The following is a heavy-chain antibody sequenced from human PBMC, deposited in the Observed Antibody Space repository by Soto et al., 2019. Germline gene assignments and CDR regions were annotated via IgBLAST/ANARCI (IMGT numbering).Heavy chain of an antibody. D-gene: IGHD6-13*01. Sequence: AEPLSPTCSVSVGSINRSKYWAWVRQSPGRGIEWIGTISYGGSTYYNPSLQSRVTISVDASKNHFALRLISATAADTSTYFCARHRCDGISWYYPPDYWGPGTLVTVSS. CDR2: ISYGGST. J-gene: IGHJ4*02. CDR1: VGSINRSKY. V-gene: IGHV4-39*02. CDR3: ARHRCDGISWYYPPDY.